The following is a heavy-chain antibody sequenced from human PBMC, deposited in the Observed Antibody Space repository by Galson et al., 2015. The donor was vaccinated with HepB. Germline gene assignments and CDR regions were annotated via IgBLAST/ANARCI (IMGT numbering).Heavy chain of an antibody. D-gene: IGHD3-10*01. V-gene: IGHV3-23*01. J-gene: IGHJ4*02. CDR3: AKDLNMVRGVIMPLYFDY. Sequence: SLRLSCAASGFTFSSYAMSWVRQAPGKGLEWVSAISGSGGSTYHADSVKGRFTISRDNSKNTLYLQMNSLRAEDTAVYYCAKDLNMVRGVIMPLYFDYWGQGTLVTVSS. CDR1: GFTFSSYA. CDR2: ISGSGGST.